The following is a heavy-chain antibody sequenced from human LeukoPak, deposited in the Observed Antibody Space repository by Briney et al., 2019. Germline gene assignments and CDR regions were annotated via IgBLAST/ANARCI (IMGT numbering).Heavy chain of an antibody. J-gene: IGHJ4*02. Sequence: QTGGSLRLSCAASGFTFNSFAMSWVRQAPGKGLEWVSSISGSDRTTYYADSVKGRFTISRDNSKNTLYLQMNSLRAEDTAVYYCAKDPRMWIQTIDSWGQGTLVTVSS. D-gene: IGHD5-18*01. CDR1: GFTFNSFA. CDR2: ISGSDRTT. CDR3: AKDPRMWIQTIDS. V-gene: IGHV3-23*01.